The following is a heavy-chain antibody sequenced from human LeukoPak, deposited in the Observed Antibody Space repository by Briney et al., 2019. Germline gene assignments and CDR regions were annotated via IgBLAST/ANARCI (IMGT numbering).Heavy chain of an antibody. CDR3: ERLDTAMVDY. V-gene: IGHV4-39*01. CDR1: GRSISSSSYH. CDR2: IYYSENT. J-gene: IGHJ4*02. Sequence: PSETLSLTCTVSGRSISSSSYHCGWIRQPPGKGLEGIGSIYYSENTYYNPSLTSRVSMSVDTSKNEVALKLSSVAAGDTAVYYCERLDTAMVDYWGQGTLVTVSS. D-gene: IGHD5-18*01.